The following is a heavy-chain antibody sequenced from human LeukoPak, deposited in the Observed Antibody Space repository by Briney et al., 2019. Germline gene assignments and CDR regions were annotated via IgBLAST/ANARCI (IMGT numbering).Heavy chain of an antibody. Sequence: PGESLRLSCSGSGFTFSNTWMSWVRQAPGKGLEWVGRIKRKVDGETTDYAASVKGRISISRDDAESRLYMEMNSLKTEDTAVYYCTTHTFDSDGYSHDFWDQGTLVTVSS. CDR1: GFTFSNTW. D-gene: IGHD3-22*01. V-gene: IGHV3-15*01. CDR3: TTHTFDSDGYSHDF. J-gene: IGHJ4*02. CDR2: IKRKVDGETT.